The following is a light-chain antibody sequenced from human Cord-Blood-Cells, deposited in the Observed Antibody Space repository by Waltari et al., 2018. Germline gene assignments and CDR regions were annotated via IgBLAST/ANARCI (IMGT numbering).Light chain of an antibody. J-gene: IGLJ2*01. CDR1: SSNIGSNT. CDR2: SNN. V-gene: IGLV1-44*01. Sequence: QSVLTQPPSASGTPGQRVTISCSGSSSNIGSNTVNWYQQLPGTAPKPLIYSNNPRPSGFPDRFSGSKSGTSASLAISGLQSEDEADYYCAAWDDSLNGVVFGGGTKLTVL. CDR3: AAWDDSLNGVV.